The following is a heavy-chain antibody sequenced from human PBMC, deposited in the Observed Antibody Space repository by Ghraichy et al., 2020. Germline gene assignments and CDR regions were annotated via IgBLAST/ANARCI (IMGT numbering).Heavy chain of an antibody. CDR3: AREYCRGGRCYFGTGGSHFDS. CDR2: VKSDGSDT. Sequence: GESLNISCTVSGVIFSAHWMSWVRQGQGKGLVWVSRVKSDGSDTIYADSVKGRFTIARDNAKNTLYLQMNSLIADDTAVDYCAREYCRGGRCYFGTGGSHFDSWGQGTLVTVSS. J-gene: IGHJ4*02. V-gene: IGHV3-74*01. D-gene: IGHD2-15*01. CDR1: GVIFSAHW.